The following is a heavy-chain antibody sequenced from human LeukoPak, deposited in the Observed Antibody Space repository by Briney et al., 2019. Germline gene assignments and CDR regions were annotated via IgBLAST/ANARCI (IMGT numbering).Heavy chain of an antibody. CDR2: ISGSGDST. J-gene: IGHJ4*02. Sequence: GGSLRLSCAASGFTFSNYAMRWVRQAPGKGLEWVSGISGSGDSTYYADSVKGRFTISRDNSKNTLYLQMNSLRAEDTAVYYCAKVPTLIAAAAYFDYWGQGTLVTVSS. D-gene: IGHD6-13*01. CDR3: AKVPTLIAAAAYFDY. CDR1: GFTFSNYA. V-gene: IGHV3-23*01.